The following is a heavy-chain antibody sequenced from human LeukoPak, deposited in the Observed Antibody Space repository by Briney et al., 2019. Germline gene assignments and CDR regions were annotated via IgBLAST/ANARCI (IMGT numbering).Heavy chain of an antibody. Sequence: ASVKVSCKASGFSFTGYYLYWVRQAPGQGLEWMGRINPNSGGANYTQNFQGRVTMTRDTSISTAYMELSRLRSDDTAVYYCMRGIHVGYSSSWGQGTLVTVSS. V-gene: IGHV1-2*06. CDR2: INPNSGGA. J-gene: IGHJ4*02. D-gene: IGHD6-13*01. CDR3: MRGIHVGYSSS. CDR1: GFSFTGYY.